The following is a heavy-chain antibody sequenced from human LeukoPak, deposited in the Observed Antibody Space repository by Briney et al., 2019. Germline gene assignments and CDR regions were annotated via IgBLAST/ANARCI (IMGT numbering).Heavy chain of an antibody. J-gene: IGHJ6*03. D-gene: IGHD3-10*01. Sequence: SETLALTCTVSGGSISSYYWSWIRQPPGKGLEWIGYVSYSGTTNYNPSLKSRVTISVDTSRNQLSLEVTSVTAADTAVYYCARGLRYYYYMDVWGKGTTVTVSS. CDR3: ARGLRYYYYMDV. V-gene: IGHV4-59*01. CDR2: VSYSGTT. CDR1: GGSISSYY.